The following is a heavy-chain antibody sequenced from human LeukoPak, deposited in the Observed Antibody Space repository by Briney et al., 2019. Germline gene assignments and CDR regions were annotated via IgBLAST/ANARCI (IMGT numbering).Heavy chain of an antibody. CDR3: ARDLVGATGY. J-gene: IGHJ4*02. CDR1: GFTFSSYS. Sequence: GGSLRLSCAASGFTFSSYSMNWVRQAPGKGLEWVSSISSSSSYIYYADSVKGRFTISRDNAKNSLYPQMNSLRAEDTAVYYCARDLVGATGYWGQGTLVTVSS. V-gene: IGHV3-21*01. CDR2: ISSSSSYI. D-gene: IGHD1-26*01.